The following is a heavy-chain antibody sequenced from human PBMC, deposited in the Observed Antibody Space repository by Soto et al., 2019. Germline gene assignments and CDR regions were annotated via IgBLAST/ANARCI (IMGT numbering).Heavy chain of an antibody. Sequence: QVQLVESGGGVVQPGRSLRLSCAASGFTFSSYGMHWVRQAPGKGLEWVAVIWYDGSNKYYADSVKGRFTISRDNSKNTLYLQMNSLRAEDTAVYYCARPGIITIVRFGAFDIWGQGTMVTVSS. CDR2: IWYDGSNK. CDR3: ARPGIITIVRFGAFDI. V-gene: IGHV3-33*01. J-gene: IGHJ3*02. D-gene: IGHD3-10*01. CDR1: GFTFSSYG.